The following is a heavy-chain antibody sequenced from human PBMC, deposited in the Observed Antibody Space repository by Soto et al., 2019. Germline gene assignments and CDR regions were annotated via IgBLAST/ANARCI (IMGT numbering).Heavy chain of an antibody. J-gene: IGHJ6*02. D-gene: IGHD6-13*01. CDR3: ARARQQLVKVHYGMDV. V-gene: IGHV3-74*01. CDR2: INSDGSST. CDR1: GFTFSSYW. Sequence: EVQLVESGGGLVQPGGSERLSCAASGFTFSSYWMHWVRQAPGKGLVWVSGINSDGSSTSYADSVKGRFTISRDNAKNTLYLQMNSLRAEDTAVYYCARARQQLVKVHYGMDVWGQGTTVTVSS.